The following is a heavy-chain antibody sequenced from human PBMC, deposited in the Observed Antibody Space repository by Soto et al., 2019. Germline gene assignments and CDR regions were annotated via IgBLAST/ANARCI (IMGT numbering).Heavy chain of an antibody. CDR3: ARDSGSYLGYYYGMDV. D-gene: IGHD1-26*01. CDR1: GYTFTSYA. CDR2: INAGNGNT. J-gene: IGHJ6*02. Sequence: ASVKVSCEASGYTFTSYAMHWVRQAPGQRLEWMGWINAGNGNTKYSQKFQGRVTITRDTPASTAYMELSSLRSEDTAVYYCARDSGSYLGYYYGMDVWGQGTTVTVSS. V-gene: IGHV1-3*01.